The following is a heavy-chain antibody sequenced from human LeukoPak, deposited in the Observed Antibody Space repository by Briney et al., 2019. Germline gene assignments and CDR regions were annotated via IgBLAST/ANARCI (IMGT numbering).Heavy chain of an antibody. J-gene: IGHJ1*01. Sequence: PSETLSLTCAVYGGSFSGYYWSWIRQPPGKGLEWIGEINHSGSTNYNPSLKSRVTISVDTSKNQFSLKLSSVTAADMAVYYCARTLGYCSSTSCYFAEYFQHWGQGTLVTVSS. CDR1: GGSFSGYY. CDR3: ARTLGYCSSTSCYFAEYFQH. V-gene: IGHV4-34*01. D-gene: IGHD2-2*01. CDR2: INHSGST.